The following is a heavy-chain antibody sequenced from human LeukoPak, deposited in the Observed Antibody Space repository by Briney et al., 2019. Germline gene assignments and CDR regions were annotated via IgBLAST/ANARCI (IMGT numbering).Heavy chain of an antibody. V-gene: IGHV4-31*03. J-gene: IGHJ4*02. D-gene: IGHD3-22*01. CDR2: IYYSGTT. Sequence: PSQTLSLTCTVSGGSISSGGYYWSWIRQHPGKGLEWIGYIYYSGTTNYNPSLKSRVSISIDKSNNQFSLKLSSVTAADTALYYCARKNYYYDSGGYGSPILDYWGQGTLVTVSS. CDR1: GGSISSGGYY. CDR3: ARKNYYYDSGGYGSPILDY.